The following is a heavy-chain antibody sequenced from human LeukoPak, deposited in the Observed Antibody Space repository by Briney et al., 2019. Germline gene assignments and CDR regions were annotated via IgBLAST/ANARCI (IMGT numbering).Heavy chain of an antibody. CDR1: GFTFSNYV. J-gene: IGHJ3*02. D-gene: IGHD3-22*01. V-gene: IGHV3-23*01. CDR2: ISGSGDST. Sequence: GGSLRLSCAASGFTFSNYVMSWVSQAPGKGLEWVSAISGSGDSTYYADSVKGRFTISRDNSKNTLYLQMKSLRAEDTAVYYCAKVVRRRIVVVLWGTFDIWGQGTMVTVSS. CDR3: AKVVRRRIVVVLWGTFDI.